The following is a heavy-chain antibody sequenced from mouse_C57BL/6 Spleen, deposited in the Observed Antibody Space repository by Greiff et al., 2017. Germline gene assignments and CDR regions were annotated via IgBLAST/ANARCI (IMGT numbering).Heavy chain of an antibody. V-gene: IGHV2-2*01. D-gene: IGHD1-1*01. CDR1: GFSLTSYG. J-gene: IGHJ3*01. CDR2: IWSGGST. Sequence: QVQLQQSGPGLVQPSQSLSITCTVSGFSLTSYGVHWVRQSPGKGLEWLGVIWSGGSTDYNAAFISRLSISKDNSKSQVFFKMNSLQADDTAIYYGASASSLITTVKAWFAYWGQGTLVTVSA. CDR3: ASASSLITTVKAWFAY.